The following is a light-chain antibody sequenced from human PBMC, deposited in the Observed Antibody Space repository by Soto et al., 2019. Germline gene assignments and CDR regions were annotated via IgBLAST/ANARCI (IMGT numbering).Light chain of an antibody. CDR2: AVS. CDR1: SSDIGAYNY. Sequence: QSALTQPASVSGSPGQSITISCTGTSSDIGAYNYVSWYQQYPGKAPRLLIYAVSNRPSGVSDRFSGSKSGTSASLAINGLQAEDEAHYYCQSYDNSLSGSWVFGGGTKLTVL. J-gene: IGLJ3*02. V-gene: IGLV2-14*01. CDR3: QSYDNSLSGSWV.